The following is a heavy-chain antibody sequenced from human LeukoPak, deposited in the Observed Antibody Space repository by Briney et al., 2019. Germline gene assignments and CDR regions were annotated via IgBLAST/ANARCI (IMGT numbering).Heavy chain of an antibody. D-gene: IGHD6-13*01. Sequence: GGSLRLSCAASGFTFSSYWMNWVRQAPGKGLEWVSSTVSRGTTQYADSVKGRFTISRDNSKNTLYLQMNSLRAEDTAVYYCAKDYGKGSSSWYWYYYYGMDVWGQGTTVTVSS. J-gene: IGHJ6*02. CDR2: TVSRGTT. CDR1: GFTFSSYW. CDR3: AKDYGKGSSSWYWYYYYGMDV. V-gene: IGHV3-23*01.